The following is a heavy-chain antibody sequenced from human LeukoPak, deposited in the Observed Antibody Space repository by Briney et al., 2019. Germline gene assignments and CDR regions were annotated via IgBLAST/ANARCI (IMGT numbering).Heavy chain of an antibody. V-gene: IGHV4-39*01. Sequence: PSETLSLTCTVSGGSISSSSYYWGWIRQPPGKGLEWIGSIYYSGSTYYNPSLKSRVTISVDTSKNQFSLKLSSVTAADTAVYYCARHHNGGTHPLDHWGQGTLVTVSS. J-gene: IGHJ4*02. D-gene: IGHD4-23*01. CDR1: GGSISSSSYY. CDR3: ARHHNGGTHPLDH. CDR2: IYYSGST.